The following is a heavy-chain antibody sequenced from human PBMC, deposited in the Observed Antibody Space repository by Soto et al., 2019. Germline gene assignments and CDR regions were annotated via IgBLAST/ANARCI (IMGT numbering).Heavy chain of an antibody. V-gene: IGHV3-74*01. D-gene: IGHD1-26*01. CDR1: GFTFSSYW. J-gene: IGHJ6*02. CDR3: AREGLVGAYYYYGMDV. CDR2: INSDGSST. Sequence: GSLRLSCAASGFTFSSYWMHWVRQAPGKGLVWVSRINSDGSSTSYADSVKGRFTISRDNAKNTLYLQMNSLRAEDTAVYYCAREGLVGAYYYYGMDVWGQGTTVTVSS.